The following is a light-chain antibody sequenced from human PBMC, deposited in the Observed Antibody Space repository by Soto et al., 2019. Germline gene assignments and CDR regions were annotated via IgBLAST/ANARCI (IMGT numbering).Light chain of an antibody. CDR3: QQYNNLSPFT. V-gene: IGKV3-15*01. J-gene: IGKJ3*01. CDR2: GAS. CDR1: QSVSSN. Sequence: EIVMTQSPATLSVSPGERATLSCRASQSVSSNLAWYQQKPGQAPRLLIYGASTRATGIPARFSGSGSGTEFTLTISSLQSEDFAVYYCQQYNNLSPFTFGPGTKVDIK.